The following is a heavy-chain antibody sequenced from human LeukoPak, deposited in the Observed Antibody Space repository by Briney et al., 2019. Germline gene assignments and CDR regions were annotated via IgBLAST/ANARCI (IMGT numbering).Heavy chain of an antibody. CDR1: GYTFTSYY. J-gene: IGHJ4*02. D-gene: IGHD2-2*01. CDR2: INPSGGST. CDR3: ARELLGYCSSTSCYRRTQPYFDY. V-gene: IGHV1-46*01. Sequence: ASVKVSCKASGYTFTSYYMHWVRQAPGQGLEWMGIINPSGGSTGYAQKFQGRVTMTRDTSTSTVYMELSSLRSEDTAVYYCARELLGYCSSTSCYRRTQPYFDYWGQGTLVTVSS.